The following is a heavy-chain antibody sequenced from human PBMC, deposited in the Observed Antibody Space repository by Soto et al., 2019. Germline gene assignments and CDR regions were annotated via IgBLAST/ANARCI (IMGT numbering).Heavy chain of an antibody. CDR1: GGTFSSYA. V-gene: IGHV1-69*01. D-gene: IGHD2-2*01. Sequence: QVQLVQSGAEVKKPGSSVKVSCKASGGTFSSYAISWVRQAPGQGLEWMGGIIPISGTANYAQKFQGIVTMTADESTSTAYMELSSLRSEDTAVYYCARSQGSSTSLEIYYYYSYGMDVWGQGTTVTVSS. J-gene: IGHJ6*02. CDR3: ARSQGSSTSLEIYYYYSYGMDV. CDR2: IIPISGTA.